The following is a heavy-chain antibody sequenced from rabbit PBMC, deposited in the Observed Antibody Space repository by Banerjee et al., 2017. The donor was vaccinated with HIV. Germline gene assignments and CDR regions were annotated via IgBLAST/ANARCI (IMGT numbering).Heavy chain of an antibody. V-gene: IGHV1S45*01. CDR2: IYTGDGNT. D-gene: IGHD8-1*01. Sequence: QEQLEESGGGLVKPEGSLTLTCKASGFTLSSYYYMCWVRQAPGKGLEWIACIYTGDGNTYYASWAKGRFTISKTSSSTVDLKMTSLTAADTATHFCARTIYVGGSGHSFDLWGPGTLVTVS. J-gene: IGHJ4*01. CDR3: ARTIYVGGSGHSFDL. CDR1: GFTLSSYYY.